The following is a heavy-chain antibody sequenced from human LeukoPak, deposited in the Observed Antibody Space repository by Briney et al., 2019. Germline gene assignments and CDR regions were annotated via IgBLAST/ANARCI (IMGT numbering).Heavy chain of an antibody. CDR1: GFTFSSYE. CDR2: ISNSGTI. V-gene: IGHV3-48*03. Sequence: GGSLRLSCAASGFTFSSYEMNWVRQAPGKGLEWVSYISNSGTIYYADSVKGRFTISRDNAKNSLYLQMNSLRADDTAVYHCARRFDLWGQGTLVTVSS. J-gene: IGHJ4*02. CDR3: ARRFDL.